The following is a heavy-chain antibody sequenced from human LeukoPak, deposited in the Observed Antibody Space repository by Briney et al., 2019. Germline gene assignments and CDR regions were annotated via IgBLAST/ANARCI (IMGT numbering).Heavy chain of an antibody. D-gene: IGHD4-11*01. CDR2: INPTGGST. J-gene: IGHJ5*02. V-gene: IGHV1-46*01. CDR3: ARDRDDYSNQNWFDP. Sequence: ASVKVSCKASGYTFPSYFMHWVRQAPGQGLEWMGIINPTGGSTTYAQKFQGRVTMTRDTSTSTVYMELSSLRSDDTAEYYCARDRDDYSNQNWFDPWGQGTLVTVSS. CDR1: GYTFPSYF.